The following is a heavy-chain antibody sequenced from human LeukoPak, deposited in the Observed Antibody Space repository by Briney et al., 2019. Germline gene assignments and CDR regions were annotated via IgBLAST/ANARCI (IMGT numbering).Heavy chain of an antibody. CDR3: ARDQVVGATAGTFDY. V-gene: IGHV1-18*01. J-gene: IGHJ4*02. D-gene: IGHD1-26*01. CDR2: ISAYNGHT. CDR1: GYTFSSFG. Sequence: ASVKVSCKASGYTFSSFGITWVRQAPGQGLEWMGWISAYNGHTNYAQKLQGRVTMTTDTSTSTAYMELTSLRSDDTAVYYCARDQVVGATAGTFDYWGQGTLDTVSS.